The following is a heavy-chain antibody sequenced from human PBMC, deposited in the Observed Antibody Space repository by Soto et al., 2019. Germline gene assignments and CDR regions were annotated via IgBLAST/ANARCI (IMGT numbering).Heavy chain of an antibody. CDR2: INHSGST. CDR3: ARLVAAAGSFYYYGLDV. V-gene: IGHV4-34*01. CDR1: GGSFSGYY. J-gene: IGHJ6*02. Sequence: SETLSLTCAVYGGSFSGYYWSWIRQPPGKGLEWIGEINHSGSTNYNPSLKSRVTISVDTSKNQFSLKLSSVTAADTAVYYCARLVAAAGSFYYYGLDVWGQGTTVTVSS. D-gene: IGHD6-13*01.